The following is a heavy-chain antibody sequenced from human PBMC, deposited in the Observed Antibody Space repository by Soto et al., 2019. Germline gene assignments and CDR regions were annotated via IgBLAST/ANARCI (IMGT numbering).Heavy chain of an antibody. CDR2: IYPGDSDT. Sequence: GESLKISCMGSGYSFSSYWIGWVRQMPGKGLEWMGIIYPGDSDTRYSPSFQGQVTISADKSISTAYLQWSSLKASDTAMYYCAKTYYYDSSGYFQRYYFDYWGQGTLVTVSS. D-gene: IGHD3-22*01. CDR3: AKTYYYDSSGYFQRYYFDY. J-gene: IGHJ4*02. CDR1: GYSFSSYW. V-gene: IGHV5-51*01.